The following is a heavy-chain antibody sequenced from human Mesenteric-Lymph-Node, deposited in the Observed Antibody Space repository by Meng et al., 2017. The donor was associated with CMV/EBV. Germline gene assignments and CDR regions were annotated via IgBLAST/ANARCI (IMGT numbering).Heavy chain of an antibody. CDR1: EEEG. V-gene: IGHV3-20*03. CDR2: KKGKGGRK. CDR3: ARGQISSSSTWFFDY. D-gene: IGHD6-13*01. J-gene: IGHJ4*02. Sequence: EEEGKKGGRESKGKGKEREKGKKGKGGRKKKEENEKRRYNISRDSARNSLYLQMNSLRAEDTAFYYCARGQISSSSTWFFDYWGQGTLVTVSS.